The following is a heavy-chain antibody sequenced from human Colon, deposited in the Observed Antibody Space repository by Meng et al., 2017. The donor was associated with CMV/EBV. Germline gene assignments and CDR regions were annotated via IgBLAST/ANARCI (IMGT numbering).Heavy chain of an antibody. CDR2: IYPQDGGT. Sequence: QVQLVQSEPEVTKRGASVKVSCKTSGYYFTANHLHGVRQAPGQGLEWMGWIYPQDGGTYFAQKFQDRVTLTRDTSITTDYMELSGLTSDDTAIYYCVRESWYFDFWGEGTLVTVSS. CDR3: VRESWYFDF. V-gene: IGHV1-2*02. D-gene: IGHD6-13*01. CDR1: GYYFTANH. J-gene: IGHJ4*02.